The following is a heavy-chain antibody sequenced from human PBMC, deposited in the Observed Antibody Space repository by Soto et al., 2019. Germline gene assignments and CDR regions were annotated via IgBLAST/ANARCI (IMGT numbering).Heavy chain of an antibody. CDR3: AMTNSGSEAEYYYYGMDV. CDR2: ISAYNGNT. V-gene: IGHV1-18*01. D-gene: IGHD3-22*01. Sequence: ASVKVSCKASGYTFTSYGISWVRQAPGQGLEWMGWISAYNGNTNYAQKLQGRVTMTTDTSTSTAYMELRSLRSDDTAVYYCAMTNSGSEAEYYYYGMDVWGQGTTVTVSS. CDR1: GYTFTSYG. J-gene: IGHJ6*02.